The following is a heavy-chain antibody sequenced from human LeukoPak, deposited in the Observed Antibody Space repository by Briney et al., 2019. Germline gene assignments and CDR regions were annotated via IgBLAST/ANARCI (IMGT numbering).Heavy chain of an antibody. CDR2: ISSSSSTI. J-gene: IGHJ4*02. CDR3: ARDRSGIAVAGTRFDY. D-gene: IGHD6-19*01. CDR1: GFTFSSYS. Sequence: PGGSLRLSCAAYGFTFSSYSMNWVRQAPGKGLEWVSYISSSSSTIYYADSVKGRFTISRDNAKNSLYLQMNSLRDEDTAVYYCARDRSGIAVAGTRFDYWGQGTLVTVSS. V-gene: IGHV3-48*02.